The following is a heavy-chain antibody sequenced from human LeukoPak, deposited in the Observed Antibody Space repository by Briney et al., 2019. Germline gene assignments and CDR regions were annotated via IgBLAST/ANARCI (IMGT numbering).Heavy chain of an antibody. J-gene: IGHJ5*02. CDR1: GYTFTGYY. CDR3: ARRYYGSGSAFDP. Sequence: RASVKVSCKASGYTFTGYYMHWVRQSPGQGLEGMGWINTNTGNPTYAQGFTGRFVFSLDTSVSTAYLQISSLKAEDTAVYYCARRYYGSGSAFDPWGQGTLVTVSS. CDR2: INTNTGNP. V-gene: IGHV7-4-1*02. D-gene: IGHD3-10*01.